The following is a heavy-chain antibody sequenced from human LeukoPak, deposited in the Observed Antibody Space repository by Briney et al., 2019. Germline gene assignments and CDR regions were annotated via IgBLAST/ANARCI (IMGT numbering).Heavy chain of an antibody. CDR2: ISSSSSYI. D-gene: IGHD6-19*01. V-gene: IGHV3-21*01. J-gene: IGHJ6*04. CDR1: GFTFSSYS. CDR3: ARETRSGWGRLVWYYGMDV. Sequence: PGGSLRLSCAASGFTFSSYSMNWVRQAPGKGLEWASSISSSSSYIYYADSLKGRFTISRDNAKNSLYLQMNSLRAEDTAVYYCARETRSGWGRLVWYYGMDVWGKGTTVTVSS.